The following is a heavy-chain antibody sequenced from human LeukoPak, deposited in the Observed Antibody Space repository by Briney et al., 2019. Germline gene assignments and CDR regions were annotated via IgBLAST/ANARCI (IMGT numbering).Heavy chain of an antibody. CDR1: GGTFSSYA. CDR3: ARDRKTAPYFDY. V-gene: IGHV1-69*01. CDR2: IIPIFGTA. J-gene: IGHJ4*02. Sequence: SVKVSCKASGGTFSSYAISWVRQAPGQGLEWMGGIIPIFGTANYAQKFQGRVTITADESTSTAYMELSSLRSEDTAVYYCARDRKTAPYFDYWGQGTLVTVSS.